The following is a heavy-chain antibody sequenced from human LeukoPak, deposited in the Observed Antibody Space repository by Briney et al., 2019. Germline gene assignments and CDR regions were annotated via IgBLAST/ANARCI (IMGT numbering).Heavy chain of an antibody. CDR3: ARGPINSNPGT. CDR1: GFTFSTYW. V-gene: IGHV3-74*01. CDR2: VSADGSST. D-gene: IGHD2/OR15-2a*01. Sequence: GGSLRLSCAASGFTFSTYWMHWVRQAPGKGLVWVSRVSADGSSTTSADSMKGRFTISRDNAKNTLYLQINSLRAEDTVIYYCARGPINSNPGTWGQGTLVTVSS. J-gene: IGHJ5*02.